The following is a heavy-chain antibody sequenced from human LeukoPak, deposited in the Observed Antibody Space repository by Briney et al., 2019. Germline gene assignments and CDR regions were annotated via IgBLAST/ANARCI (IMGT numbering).Heavy chain of an antibody. CDR2: IHPNTGAT. J-gene: IGHJ5*02. CDR1: GHTFTNYY. D-gene: IGHD3-16*01. V-gene: IGHV1-2*02. Sequence: ASVKVSCKSSGHTFTNYYLHWVRQAPGQGLEWLGWIHPNTGATNYAQKFQGRVTVTRDTSISTTYVELSRLTSADTAVYYCAGYASGYNWLKVWGQGTLVTVSS. CDR3: AGYASGYNWLKV.